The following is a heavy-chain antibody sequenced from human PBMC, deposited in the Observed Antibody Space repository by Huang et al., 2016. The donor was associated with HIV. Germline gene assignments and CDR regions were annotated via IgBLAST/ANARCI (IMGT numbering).Heavy chain of an antibody. D-gene: IGHD5-18*01. CDR2: MSGSGGRT. J-gene: IGHJ4*02. CDR3: AEEVSGYSYGIDY. Sequence: EVQLLESGGGLVQPGGSLRLSCIASGFTFSNYAMSWVRQVQGEGLEWVSDMSGSGGRTDYADSVKGRFTISRDNFKNTLYLQMNSLRAEDTAVYYCAEEVSGYSYGIDYWGQGTLVTVSS. V-gene: IGHV3-23*01. CDR1: GFTFSNYA.